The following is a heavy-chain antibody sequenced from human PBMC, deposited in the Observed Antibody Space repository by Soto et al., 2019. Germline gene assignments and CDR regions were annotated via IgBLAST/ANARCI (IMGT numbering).Heavy chain of an antibody. CDR2: IDPSDSYT. CDR3: ARLPQYYYDSSGYQETIDY. D-gene: IGHD3-22*01. Sequence: GESLKISCKGSGYSFTSYWISWVRQMPGKGLEWMGRIDPSDSYTNYSPSFQGHVTISADKSISTAYLQWSSLKASDTAMYYCARLPQYYYDSSGYQETIDYWGQGTLVTVSS. J-gene: IGHJ4*02. V-gene: IGHV5-10-1*01. CDR1: GYSFTSYW.